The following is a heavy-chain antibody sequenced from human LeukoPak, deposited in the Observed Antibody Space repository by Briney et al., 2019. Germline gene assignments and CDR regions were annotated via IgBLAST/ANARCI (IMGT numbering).Heavy chain of an antibody. V-gene: IGHV3-48*04. Sequence: PGGSLRLSCTASGFPFSDYSMNWVRQAPGKGLEWISYIGISSGNTKYADSVKSRFTISADNARHSLYLQMNSLRVEDTAVYYCARDHNYAFDNWGQGTLVSVSS. D-gene: IGHD1-1*01. CDR1: GFPFSDYS. CDR3: ARDHNYAFDN. J-gene: IGHJ4*02. CDR2: IGISSGNT.